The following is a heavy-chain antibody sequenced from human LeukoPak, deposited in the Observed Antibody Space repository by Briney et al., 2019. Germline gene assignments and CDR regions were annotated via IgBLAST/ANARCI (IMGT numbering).Heavy chain of an antibody. CDR1: GFTLSNAW. CDR3: ARRDCSSTSCYEDY. J-gene: IGHJ4*02. Sequence: GGSLRLSCAASGFTLSNAWMNWVRQAPGKGLEWVSYISSSSSTIYYADSVKGRFTISRDNAKNSLYLQMNSLRAEDTAVYYCARRDCSSTSCYEDYWGQGTLVTVSS. CDR2: ISSSSSTI. D-gene: IGHD2-2*01. V-gene: IGHV3-48*01.